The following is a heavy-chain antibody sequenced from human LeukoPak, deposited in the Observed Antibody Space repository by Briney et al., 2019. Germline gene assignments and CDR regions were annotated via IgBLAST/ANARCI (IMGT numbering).Heavy chain of an antibody. CDR2: TYYRSKWYN. Sequence: SQTLSLTCAISGDIISSNSAAWNRIRQSPSRGLEWLGRTYYRSKWYNDYAVSVKSRITINPDTSKNQFSLQLNSVTPEDTAVYYCARETRRWFDRWGQGTLVTVSS. V-gene: IGHV6-1*01. CDR3: ARETRRWFDR. D-gene: IGHD1-7*01. J-gene: IGHJ5*02. CDR1: GDIISSNSAA.